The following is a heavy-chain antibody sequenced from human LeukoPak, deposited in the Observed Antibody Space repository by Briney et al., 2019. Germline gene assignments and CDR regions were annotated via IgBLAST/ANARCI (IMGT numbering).Heavy chain of an antibody. D-gene: IGHD3-22*01. Sequence: GGSLRLSCAASGFTFSDAWMNWVRQAPGKGLEWVGRIKSKAHGATTDYAAPVKGRFTISRDDSKNTLFLQMNSLKTEDTAVYYCTTDRGLYDSSGYYYFATDIWGQGTMVTVSS. J-gene: IGHJ3*02. V-gene: IGHV3-15*01. CDR3: TTDRGLYDSSGYYYFATDI. CDR1: GFTFSDAW. CDR2: IKSKAHGATT.